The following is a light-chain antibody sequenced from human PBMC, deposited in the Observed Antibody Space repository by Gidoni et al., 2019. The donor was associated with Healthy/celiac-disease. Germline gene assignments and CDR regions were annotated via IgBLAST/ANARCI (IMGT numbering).Light chain of an antibody. CDR2: DVS. CDR1: SSDVGGYNY. Sequence: QSALTQPASVSGSPGQSITISCTGTSSDVGGYNYVSCDQQHPGKAPKLMIYDVSNRPSGVSNRFSGSKSGNTASLTISGLQAEDEADYYCSSYTSSSHVVFGGGTKLTVL. J-gene: IGLJ2*01. V-gene: IGLV2-14*01. CDR3: SSYTSSSHVV.